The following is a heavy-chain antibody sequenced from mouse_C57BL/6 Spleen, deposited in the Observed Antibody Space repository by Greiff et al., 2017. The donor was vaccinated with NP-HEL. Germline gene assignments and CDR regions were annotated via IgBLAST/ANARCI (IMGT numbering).Heavy chain of an antibody. D-gene: IGHD3-3*01. CDR3: ARGGLRRGARFAY. CDR1: GYTFTGYW. CDR2: IFPGSGST. V-gene: IGHV1-9*01. Sequence: QVQLQQPGTELMKPGASVKLSCKASGYTFTGYWIEWVKQRPGHGLEWIGDIFPGSGSTNYNEKFKGKATLTVDKSSITAYMQLSSLTTEESAVYSGARGGLRRGARFAYWGQGTLVTVSA. J-gene: IGHJ3*01.